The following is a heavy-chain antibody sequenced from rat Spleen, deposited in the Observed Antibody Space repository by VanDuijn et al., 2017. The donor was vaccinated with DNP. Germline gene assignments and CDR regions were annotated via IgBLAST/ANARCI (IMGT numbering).Heavy chain of an antibody. CDR2: IFYDGTRT. J-gene: IGHJ2*01. D-gene: IGHD1-6*01. CDR3: AREGLILRSFDY. Sequence: EVQLVESGGGLVQPGRSLKLSCAASGFTFSDYAMAWVRQAPKKGLEWVATIFYDGTRTYYRDSVKGRFTISRDNARSILYLQMDSLRSEDTATYYCAREGLILRSFDYWGQGVMVTVSS. V-gene: IGHV5-17*01. CDR1: GFTFSDYA.